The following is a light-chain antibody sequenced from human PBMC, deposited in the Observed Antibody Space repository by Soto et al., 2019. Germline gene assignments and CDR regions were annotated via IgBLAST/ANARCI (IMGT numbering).Light chain of an antibody. J-gene: IGKJ5*01. CDR3: QQSYSTPSIT. CDR1: QSISSY. CDR2: AAS. V-gene: IGKV1-39*01. Sequence: DIQMTQTPCSLSASVGDKVTISCRSRQSISSYLNWYQQKPGKAPKLLIYAASSLQSGVPSRFSGSGSGTDFTLTISSLQPEDFATYYCQQSYSTPSITFGQGTRLEI.